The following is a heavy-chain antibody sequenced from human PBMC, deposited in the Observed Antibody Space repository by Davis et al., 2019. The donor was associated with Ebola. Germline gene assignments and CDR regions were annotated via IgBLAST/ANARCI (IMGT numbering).Heavy chain of an antibody. J-gene: IGHJ6*04. V-gene: IGHV3-21*01. Sequence: GESLKISCAASGFTFNGYGMTWVRQAPGKGLEWVASISSGSYYIYYADSAKGRFTISRDNAKNSLYLQMNSLRAEDTAVYYCAKSGLSFGVVKYHYGMDVWGKGTTVTVSS. D-gene: IGHD3-3*01. CDR1: GFTFNGYG. CDR2: ISSGSYYI. CDR3: AKSGLSFGVVKYHYGMDV.